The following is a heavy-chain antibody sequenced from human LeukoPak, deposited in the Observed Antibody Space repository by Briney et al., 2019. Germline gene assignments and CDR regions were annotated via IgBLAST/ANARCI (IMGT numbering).Heavy chain of an antibody. CDR2: FYHSGST. CDR3: ARDVTITMIVVPLENWFDP. D-gene: IGHD3-22*01. J-gene: IGHJ5*02. Sequence: SETLSLTCTVSGGSISGSDYYWGWVRQPPGKGLEWIGNFYHSGSTYYNSSLKSRLTMSVDPSKNQFSLKLSSVTAADTAVYYCARDVTITMIVVPLENWFDPWGQGTLVTVSS. V-gene: IGHV4-39*07. CDR1: GGSISGSDYY.